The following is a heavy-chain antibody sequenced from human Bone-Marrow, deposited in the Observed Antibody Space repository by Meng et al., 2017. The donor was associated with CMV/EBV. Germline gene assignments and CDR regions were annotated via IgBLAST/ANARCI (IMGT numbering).Heavy chain of an antibody. CDR3: AREGTIFGAEPYYFDY. CDR1: GFTFSSYW. Sequence: GESLKISCAASGFTFSSYWMSWVRQAPGKGLEWVANIKQDGSEKYYVDSVKGRFTISRDNAKNSLYLQMNSLRAEDTAVYYCAREGTIFGAEPYYFDYWGQGKLVNVSS. D-gene: IGHD3-3*01. CDR2: IKQDGSEK. J-gene: IGHJ4*02. V-gene: IGHV3-7*01.